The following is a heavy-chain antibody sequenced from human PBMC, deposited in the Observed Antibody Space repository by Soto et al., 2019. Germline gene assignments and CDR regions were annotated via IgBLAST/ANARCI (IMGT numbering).Heavy chain of an antibody. Sequence: QVQLVQSGAEVKKPGASVKVSCKASGYTFTSYGISWVRQAPGQGLEWMGWISAYNGNTNYAQKLQCRVTMTTDTSTSTAYMELRSLRSDDTAVYYCARWSDDSSGYSPNWYFDLWGRGTLVTVSS. D-gene: IGHD3-22*01. CDR3: ARWSDDSSGYSPNWYFDL. J-gene: IGHJ2*01. CDR2: ISAYNGNT. CDR1: GYTFTSYG. V-gene: IGHV1-18*01.